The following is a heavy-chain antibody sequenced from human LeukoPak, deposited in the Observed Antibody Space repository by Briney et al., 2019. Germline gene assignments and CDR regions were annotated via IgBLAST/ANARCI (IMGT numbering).Heavy chain of an antibody. CDR1: GGSISSYY. CDR3: ARVNWGQYYFDY. D-gene: IGHD7-27*01. V-gene: IGHV4-59*01. Sequence: KPSETLSLTCTVSGGSISSYYWSWIRQPPGKGLEWIGYIYYSGSTNYNPSLKSRVTISVDTSKNQFSLKLSSVTAADTAVYYCARVNWGQYYFDYWGQGTLVTVSS. J-gene: IGHJ4*02. CDR2: IYYSGST.